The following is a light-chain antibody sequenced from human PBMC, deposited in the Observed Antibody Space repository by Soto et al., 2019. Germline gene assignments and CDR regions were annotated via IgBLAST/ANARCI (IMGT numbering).Light chain of an antibody. CDR2: DAS. V-gene: IGKV3-11*01. CDR1: QSVSIY. Sequence: EIVLAQSPATLSVSPGERATLSCRASQSVSIYLAWYQQKPCQAPRLLIYDASNRATGIPARFSGSGSGTDFTLTISSLEPEDFAVYYCQQRSNWLTFGGGTKVDIK. CDR3: QQRSNWLT. J-gene: IGKJ4*01.